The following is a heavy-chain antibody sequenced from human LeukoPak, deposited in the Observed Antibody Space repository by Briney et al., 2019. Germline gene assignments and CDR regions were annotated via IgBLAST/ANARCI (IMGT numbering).Heavy chain of an antibody. CDR2: IYYSGSS. Sequence: SETLSLTCTVSGGSISSYYWSWIRQPPGKGLEWIGYIYYSGSSNYNPSLKSRVTISVDTSKNQFSLKLSSVTAADTAVYYCARGCSSASCYGPYYYGIDVWGQGTTVSVFS. V-gene: IGHV4-59*01. D-gene: IGHD2-2*01. CDR3: ARGCSSASCYGPYYYGIDV. J-gene: IGHJ6*02. CDR1: GGSISSYY.